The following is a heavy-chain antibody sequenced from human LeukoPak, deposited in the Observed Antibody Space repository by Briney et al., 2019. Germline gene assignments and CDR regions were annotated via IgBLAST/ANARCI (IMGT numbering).Heavy chain of an antibody. V-gene: IGHV3-7*01. D-gene: IGHD6-13*01. CDR2: IKEDGSEK. CDR3: ARVFTSSNWYCRY. J-gene: IGHJ4*02. CDR1: GFTFSSYW. Sequence: GFLRLSCAASGFTFSSYWMSWVRQAPGKGLEWVANIKEDGSEKYYVDSVKGRFTISRDNAKNSVYLQMNSLRAEDTAVYYCARVFTSSNWYCRYWGQGTLVTVSS.